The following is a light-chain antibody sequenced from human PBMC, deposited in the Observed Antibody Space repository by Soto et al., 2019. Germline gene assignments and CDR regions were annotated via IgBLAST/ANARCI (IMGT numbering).Light chain of an antibody. Sequence: QSVLTQPPSVSAAPGQQVTISCSGSSSNIGDNYVSWYQHLPGTAPKLVVYDNDRRPSGIPGRFSGSKSGASASLAITGLQAEDEADYYCQSYDSRLSGSVFGTGTKLTVL. V-gene: IGLV1-51*01. CDR2: DND. CDR3: QSYDSRLSGSV. CDR1: SSNIGDNY. J-gene: IGLJ1*01.